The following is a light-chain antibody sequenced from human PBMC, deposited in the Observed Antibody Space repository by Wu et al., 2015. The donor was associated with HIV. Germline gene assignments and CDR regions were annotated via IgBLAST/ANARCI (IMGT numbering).Light chain of an antibody. CDR2: GAS. J-gene: IGKJ4*01. CDR1: QSVSSGY. CDR3: QEYGSSP. Sequence: EIVLTQSPGTLSLSPGERATLSCRASQSVSSGYLAWYQKKLGQAPSLIIFGASTRATGVPDRFSGSWSGTDFTLTISRLEPEDFAVYYCQEYGSSPFGGGTKVEI. V-gene: IGKV3-20*01.